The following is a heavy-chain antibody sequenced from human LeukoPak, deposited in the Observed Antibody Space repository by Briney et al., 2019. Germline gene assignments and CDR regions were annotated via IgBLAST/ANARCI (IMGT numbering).Heavy chain of an antibody. Sequence: PGGSLRLSCAASGFTFSSYWMSWVRQAPGKGLEWVANIKQDGSEKYYVDSVKGRFTISRDNAKNSLYLQMNSLRAEDTAVYYCARDNSRELWFGEDPSAFDIWGQGTMVTVSS. J-gene: IGHJ3*02. CDR1: GFTFSSYW. CDR2: IKQDGSEK. CDR3: ARDNSRELWFGEDPSAFDI. V-gene: IGHV3-7*01. D-gene: IGHD3-10*01.